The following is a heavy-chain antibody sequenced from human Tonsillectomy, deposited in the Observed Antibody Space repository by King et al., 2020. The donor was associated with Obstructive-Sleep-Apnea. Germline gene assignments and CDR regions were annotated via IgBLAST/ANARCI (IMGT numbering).Heavy chain of an antibody. V-gene: IGHV4-59*08. Sequence: QLQESGPGLVKPSETLSLTCTVSGGSISSYYWSWIRQPPGKGLEWMGYIYYSGSTNYNPSLKSRVTISVDTSKNQFSLKLSSVTAADTAVYYCARLSTGYYGYWGQGTLVTVSS. D-gene: IGHD3-9*01. CDR3: ARLSTGYYGY. CDR1: GGSISSYY. J-gene: IGHJ4*02. CDR2: IYYSGST.